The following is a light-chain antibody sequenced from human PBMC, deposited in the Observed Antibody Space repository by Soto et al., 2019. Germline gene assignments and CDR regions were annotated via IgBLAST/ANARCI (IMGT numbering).Light chain of an antibody. CDR3: QQSYSTPWT. V-gene: IGKV1-39*01. CDR1: HNTRGY. J-gene: IGKJ1*01. CDR2: AAS. Sequence: DIQMTQSPSSLSASVRDRVTITCRASHNTRGYLNWYQQKPGKAPKLLIYAASNLQSGIPSRFSGSGSETDFTLTISSLQPEDFATYYCQQSYSTPWTFDQGTKVEIK.